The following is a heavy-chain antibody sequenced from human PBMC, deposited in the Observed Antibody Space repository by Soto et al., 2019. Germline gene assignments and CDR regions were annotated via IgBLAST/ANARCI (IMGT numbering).Heavy chain of an antibody. CDR1: GVSISNYY. J-gene: IGHJ5*02. Sequence: LSLTCTVSGVSISNYYWSWIRQPPGNGLEWIGHILYTGSAKYNPSLKSRVTMSLDTSKNQFSLKLTSVTAADTAVYYCARYSSNSDWFDPWGQGXLVTVYS. D-gene: IGHD6-13*01. CDR2: ILYTGSA. V-gene: IGHV4-59*01. CDR3: ARYSSNSDWFDP.